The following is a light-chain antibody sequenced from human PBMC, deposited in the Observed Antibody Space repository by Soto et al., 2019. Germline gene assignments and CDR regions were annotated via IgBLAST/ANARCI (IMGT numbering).Light chain of an antibody. CDR3: QQYDNWPPLT. CDR2: GAS. Sequence: ERVMAQSPATLSVSPGGRATRSCRASQSVSSNLAWYQQKPGQAPRLLIYGASTRATGIPARFSGSGSGTEFTLSISSLQSEDFAVYYCQQYDNWPPLTFGGGTKVDIK. V-gene: IGKV3-15*01. J-gene: IGKJ4*01. CDR1: QSVSSN.